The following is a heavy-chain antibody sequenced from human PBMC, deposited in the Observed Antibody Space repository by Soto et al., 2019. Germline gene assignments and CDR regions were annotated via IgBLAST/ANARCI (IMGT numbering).Heavy chain of an antibody. CDR3: ARRWGEGRVDY. J-gene: IGHJ4*02. CDR1: GGSISSSNW. D-gene: IGHD3-10*01. CDR2: IYHSGST. V-gene: IGHV4-4*02. Sequence: QVQLQESGPGLVKPSGTLSLTCAVSGGSISSSNWWSWVRQPPGKGLQWIGEIYHSGSTNYIPSLKSRVPISVDKSRNQFSRKLSSVTAADTAVYYCARRWGEGRVDYWGQGTLVTVSS.